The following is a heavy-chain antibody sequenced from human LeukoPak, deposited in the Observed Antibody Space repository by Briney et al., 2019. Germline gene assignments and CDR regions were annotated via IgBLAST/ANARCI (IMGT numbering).Heavy chain of an antibody. V-gene: IGHV1-46*01. Sequence: ASVKVSCKASGYTFTSYYMHWVRQAPGQGLEWMGIINPSGGSTSYAQKFQGRVTMTRDTSTSTVYMGLSSLRSEDTAVYYCARDPTAAAGTGYFDYWGQGTLVTVSS. CDR2: INPSGGST. CDR3: ARDPTAAAGTGYFDY. J-gene: IGHJ4*02. D-gene: IGHD6-13*01. CDR1: GYTFTSYY.